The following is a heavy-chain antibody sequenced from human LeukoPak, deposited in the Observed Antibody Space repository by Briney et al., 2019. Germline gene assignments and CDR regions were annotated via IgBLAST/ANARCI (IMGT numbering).Heavy chain of an antibody. D-gene: IGHD3-10*01. Sequence: SGGSLRLSCTASGFTFSSYSISWVRQAPGKGLEYVANISNNGDTTYYPDSVKGRLTISRDNSTNTLYLQMSSLRAEDTAAYYCVKGRVMFCFGSGSYYSVGCGMDVWGQRPTVTVSS. CDR1: GFTFSSYS. V-gene: IGHV3-64D*06. CDR2: ISNNGDTT. CDR3: VKGRVMFCFGSGSYYSVGCGMDV. J-gene: IGHJ6*02.